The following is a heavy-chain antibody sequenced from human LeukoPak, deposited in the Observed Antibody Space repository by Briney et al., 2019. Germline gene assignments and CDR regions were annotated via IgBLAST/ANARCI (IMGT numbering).Heavy chain of an antibody. CDR3: AKEKYSSGFFDY. D-gene: IGHD3-22*01. CDR2: ISGSGVST. Sequence: GGSLRLSCAASGFTFSSYAMSWVRQAPGKGLDWVSAISGSGVSTYYADSVKGRFTISRDNSKNTLYLQMKSLRAEDTAVYSCAKEKYSSGFFDYWGQGTLVTVSS. J-gene: IGHJ4*02. V-gene: IGHV3-23*01. CDR1: GFTFSSYA.